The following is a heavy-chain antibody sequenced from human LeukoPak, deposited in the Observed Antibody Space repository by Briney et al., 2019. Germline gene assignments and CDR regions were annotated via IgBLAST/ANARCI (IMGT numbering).Heavy chain of an antibody. CDR2: IYYTGSA. V-gene: IGHV4-59*12. CDR1: GAPITRYY. J-gene: IGHJ3*02. D-gene: IGHD3-10*01. Sequence: SGPTLVKPSETLSLTCTVSGAPITRYYWSWIRQPPGKGLEWIGYIYYTGSANYNPSLKSRVSISVDTSKNQFSLKLSSVTAADTAVYYCARVTPMGSGSNPDPPDAFDIWGQGTMVTVSS. CDR3: ARVTPMGSGSNPDPPDAFDI.